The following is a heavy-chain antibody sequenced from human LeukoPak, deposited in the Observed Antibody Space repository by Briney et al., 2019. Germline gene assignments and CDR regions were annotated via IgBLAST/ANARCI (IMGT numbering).Heavy chain of an antibody. V-gene: IGHV3-21*01. J-gene: IGHJ4*02. Sequence: PGGSLRLSCAASGFTFSSYSMNWVRQAPGKGLEWVSSISSSSSYIYYAGSVKGRFTISRDNAKNSLYLQMNSLRAEDTAVYYCARMRSLSGRTDYWGQGTLVTVSS. CDR3: ARMRSLSGRTDY. CDR2: ISSSSSYI. D-gene: IGHD1-14*01. CDR1: GFTFSSYS.